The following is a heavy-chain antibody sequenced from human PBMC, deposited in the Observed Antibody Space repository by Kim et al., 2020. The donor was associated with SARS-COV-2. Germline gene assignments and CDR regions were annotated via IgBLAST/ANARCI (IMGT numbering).Heavy chain of an antibody. D-gene: IGHD3-22*01. J-gene: IGHJ4*02. Sequence: GGSLRLSCAASGFTFSSYAMSWVRQAPGKGLEWVSVIYSGGSSTYYADSVKGRFTISRDNSKNTLYLQMNSLRAEDTAVYYCAKGLYYDSSGYYPTPFDYCGQGTLVTVSS. V-gene: IGHV3-23*03. CDR3: AKGLYYDSSGYYPTPFDY. CDR1: GFTFSSYA. CDR2: IYSGGSST.